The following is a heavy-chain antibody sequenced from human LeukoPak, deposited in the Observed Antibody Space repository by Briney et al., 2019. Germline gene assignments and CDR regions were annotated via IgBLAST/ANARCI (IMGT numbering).Heavy chain of an antibody. Sequence: ASVKVSCKASGYTFTSYGICWVRQAPGQGLEWMGWISAYNGNTNYAQKLQGRVTMTTDTSTSTAYMELRSLRSDDTAVYYCARDLPGVCYFDYWGQGTLVTVSS. CDR1: GYTFTSYG. CDR2: ISAYNGNT. D-gene: IGHD2-8*01. CDR3: ARDLPGVCYFDY. J-gene: IGHJ4*02. V-gene: IGHV1-18*01.